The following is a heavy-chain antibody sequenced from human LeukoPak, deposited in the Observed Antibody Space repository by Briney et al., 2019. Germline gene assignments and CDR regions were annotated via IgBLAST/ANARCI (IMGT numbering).Heavy chain of an antibody. D-gene: IGHD5-18*01. CDR1: GFTFSSYW. CDR3: ARLRYTYGKNFDY. V-gene: IGHV3-7*01. J-gene: IGHJ4*02. CDR2: IKQDGSEK. Sequence: GGSLRLSCAASGFTFSSYWMSWVRQAPGKGLEWVANIKQDGSEKYYVDSVKGRFTISRDNARNSLYLEMNSLRAEDTAVYYCARLRYTYGKNFDYWGQGTLVTVSS.